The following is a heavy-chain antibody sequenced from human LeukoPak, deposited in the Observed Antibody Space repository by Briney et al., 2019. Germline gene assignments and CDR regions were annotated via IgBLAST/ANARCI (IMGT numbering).Heavy chain of an antibody. Sequence: PGGSLRLSCAASGFTVSSNYMSWVRQAPGKGLEWVSIIYSDGSTYYRDSVKGRFTISRDNSKNTLYLQMNSLRAEDTAVYFCARDLRGNRDYWGQGTLVTVSS. V-gene: IGHV3-66*01. CDR1: GFTVSSNY. CDR2: IYSDGST. CDR3: ARDLRGNRDY. J-gene: IGHJ4*02. D-gene: IGHD4-23*01.